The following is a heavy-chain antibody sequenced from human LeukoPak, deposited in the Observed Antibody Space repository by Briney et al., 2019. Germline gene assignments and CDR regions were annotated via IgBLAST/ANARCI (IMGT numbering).Heavy chain of an antibody. Sequence: GGSLRLSCAASGFPFSNFAMSWVRQAPGKGLEWVAFIWYDGSNKYYADSVKGRFTISRDNSKNTLYLQMNSLRAEDTAVYYCARDGALYYDFWSGYYTIDYWGQGTLVTVSS. CDR3: ARDGALYYDFWSGYYTIDY. CDR1: GFPFSNFA. V-gene: IGHV3-33*08. CDR2: IWYDGSNK. J-gene: IGHJ4*02. D-gene: IGHD3-3*01.